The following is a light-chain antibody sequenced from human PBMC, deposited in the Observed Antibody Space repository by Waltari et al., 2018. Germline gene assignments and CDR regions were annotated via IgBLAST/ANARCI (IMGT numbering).Light chain of an antibody. Sequence: DIVMSQSPEFLPVSLGERATIQCKSSHSVVLSSNGKSYLAWYQQKPGQSPTLLFSWASTRESGVPDRFLASGSGTDFTLTISSLQTEDVAVYFCLQYYTNPYTFGQGTKLEI. CDR1: HSVVLSSNGKSY. V-gene: IGKV4-1*01. CDR2: WAS. J-gene: IGKJ2*01. CDR3: LQYYTNPYT.